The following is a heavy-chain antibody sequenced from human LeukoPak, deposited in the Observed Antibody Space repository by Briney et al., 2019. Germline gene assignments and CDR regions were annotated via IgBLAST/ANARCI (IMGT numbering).Heavy chain of an antibody. V-gene: IGHV3-21*01. Sequence: AGSLRLSCAASGFTFSSYSMNWVRQAPGKGLEWVSSISSSSSYIYYADSVKGGFTISRDNAKNSLYLQMNSLRAEDTAVYYCARDRHLLRYFDWLRTGDYWGQGTLVSVSS. D-gene: IGHD3-9*01. CDR1: GFTFSSYS. CDR2: ISSSSSYI. CDR3: ARDRHLLRYFDWLRTGDY. J-gene: IGHJ4*02.